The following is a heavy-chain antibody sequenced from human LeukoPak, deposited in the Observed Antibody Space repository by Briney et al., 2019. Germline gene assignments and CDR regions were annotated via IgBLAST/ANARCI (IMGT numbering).Heavy chain of an antibody. J-gene: IGHJ4*02. Sequence: SETLSLTCTVSGGSISSYYWSWIRQPPGKGLEWIGYIYYSGSTNYNPSLKSRVTISVDTSKNQFSLKLSSVTAADTAVYYCARDLSDYGSGSYYNLGFGYWGQGTLVTVSS. CDR1: GGSISSYY. CDR3: ARDLSDYGSGSYYNLGFGY. V-gene: IGHV4-59*01. D-gene: IGHD3-10*01. CDR2: IYYSGST.